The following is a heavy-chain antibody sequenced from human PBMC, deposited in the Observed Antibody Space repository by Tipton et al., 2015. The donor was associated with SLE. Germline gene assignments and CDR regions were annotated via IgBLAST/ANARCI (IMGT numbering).Heavy chain of an antibody. Sequence: TLSLTCTVSGGSISSSSYYWGWIRQPPGKGLEWIGSIYYSGSTYYNPSLKSRVTISVDTSKNQFSLNLSSVPAAATAVYYCARGGLVAPAAKSSGVDYWGQGTLVPVSS. V-gene: IGHV4-39*07. CDR1: GGSISSSSYY. CDR3: ARGGLVAPAAKSSGVDY. CDR2: IYYSGST. D-gene: IGHD2-2*01. J-gene: IGHJ4*02.